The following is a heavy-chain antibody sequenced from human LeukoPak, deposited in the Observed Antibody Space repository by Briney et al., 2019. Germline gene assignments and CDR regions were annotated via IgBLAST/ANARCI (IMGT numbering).Heavy chain of an antibody. D-gene: IGHD2-21*02. V-gene: IGHV5-51*01. J-gene: IGHJ3*02. CDR1: GYSFTNYW. CDR2: IFPGDSDT. CDR3: ASRGVVVTTAFDM. Sequence: ESLKISCKASGYSFTNYWIGWVRQMPGRGLQWMGIIFPGDSDTRYSPSFQGQVTISADKSITTAYLQWSSLKASDTAMYYCASRGVVVTTAFDMWGQGTMVTVSS.